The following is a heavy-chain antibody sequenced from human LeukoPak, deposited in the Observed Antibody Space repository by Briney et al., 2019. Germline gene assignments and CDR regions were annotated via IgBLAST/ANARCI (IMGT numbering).Heavy chain of an antibody. CDR2: IYPGDSDT. D-gene: IGHD3-22*01. CDR3: ARDALPFYYDSSGPVGNWFDP. V-gene: IGHV5-51*01. J-gene: IGHJ5*02. Sequence: PGESLKISCKGSGYSFTSYWIGWVRQMPGKGLEWMGIIYPGDSDTRYSPSFQGQVTISADKSISTAYLQWSSLEASDTAMYYCARDALPFYYDSSGPVGNWFDPWGQGTLVTVSS. CDR1: GYSFTSYW.